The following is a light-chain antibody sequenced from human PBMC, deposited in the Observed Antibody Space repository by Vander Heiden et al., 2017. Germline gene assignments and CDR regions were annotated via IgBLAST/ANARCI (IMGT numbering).Light chain of an antibody. CDR3: AAWDDSLSAVI. CDR2: SYT. Sequence: SVLPPPLSASAGPGQRVTISCSGTNSNIGRNTVNWYQQHPGTAPKIVIHSYTQRPPGVPDRFSGSKSGTSASLAISGLQSEDEADYYCAAWDDSLSAVIFGGGTKLTVL. V-gene: IGLV1-44*01. CDR1: NSNIGRNT. J-gene: IGLJ2*01.